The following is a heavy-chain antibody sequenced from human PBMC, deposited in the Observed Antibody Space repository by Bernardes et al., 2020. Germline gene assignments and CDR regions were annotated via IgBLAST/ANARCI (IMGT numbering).Heavy chain of an antibody. V-gene: IGHV4-59*01. CDR2: SYYSGST. CDR3: ARARSGWYDNHYYYYYGMDV. J-gene: IGHJ6*04. D-gene: IGHD6-19*01. Sequence: SETLSLTCTVSGGSISSYYWSWIRQPPGTGLEWNGYSYYSGSTNSNPTLKSRVTISVDTSKNQFPLKLSSVTAADTAVYYCARARSGWYDNHYYYYYGMDVWGKGTTVTVSS. CDR1: GGSISSYY.